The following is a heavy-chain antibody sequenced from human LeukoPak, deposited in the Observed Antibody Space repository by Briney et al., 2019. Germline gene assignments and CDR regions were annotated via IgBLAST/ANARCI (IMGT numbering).Heavy chain of an antibody. CDR2: ISAYNGNT. CDR1: GYTFTSYG. V-gene: IGHV1-18*01. CDR3: ARSEELRYFDWQPTPDY. D-gene: IGHD3-9*01. J-gene: IGHJ4*02. Sequence: GASVKVSCKASGYTFTSYGISWVRQAPGQGLEWMGWISAYNGNTNYAQKLQGRVTMTTDTSTSTAYMELRSLRSDDTAVYYCARSEELRYFDWQPTPDYWGQGTLVTVSS.